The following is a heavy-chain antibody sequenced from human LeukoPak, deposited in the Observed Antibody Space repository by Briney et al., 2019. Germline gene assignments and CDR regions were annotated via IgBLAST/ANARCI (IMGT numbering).Heavy chain of an antibody. CDR3: ARDQGEWGYTYGRRGGYYYYYYMDV. CDR1: GGSISSYY. J-gene: IGHJ6*03. Sequence: SETLSLTCTVSGGSISSYYWSWIRQPAGKGLEWIGRIYTSGSTNYNPSLKSRVTMSVDTSKNQFSLKLSSVTAADTAVYYCARDQGEWGYTYGRRGGYYYYYYMDVWGKGTTVTISS. CDR2: IYTSGST. D-gene: IGHD5-18*01. V-gene: IGHV4-4*07.